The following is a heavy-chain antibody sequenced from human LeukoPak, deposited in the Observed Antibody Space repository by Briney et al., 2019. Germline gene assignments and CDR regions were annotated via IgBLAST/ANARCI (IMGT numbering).Heavy chain of an antibody. V-gene: IGHV3-30*18. J-gene: IGHJ4*02. Sequence: GGSLRLSCAASGFTFSSSAMHWVRQAPGKGLEWVAVISYDGSNKYYADSVKGRFTISRDNSKNTLYLQMNSLRAEDTAVYYCAKSGSYGIDYWGQGTLVTVSS. CDR3: AKSGSYGIDY. CDR1: GFTFSSSA. CDR2: ISYDGSNK. D-gene: IGHD1-26*01.